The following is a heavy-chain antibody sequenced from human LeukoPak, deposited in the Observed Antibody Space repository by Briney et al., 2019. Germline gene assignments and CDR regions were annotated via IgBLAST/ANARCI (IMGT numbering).Heavy chain of an antibody. CDR3: ARVGGSFRLDAFDI. CDR2: VYSSGSP. D-gene: IGHD1-26*01. Sequence: SETLSLTCTVSGGSISSYFRSWVRQPAGERLEWIGRVYSSGSPNYNPSLKSRITMSIDTSKNQFSLKLNSLTAADTAVYYCARVGGSFRLDAFDIWGQGTMVTVSS. CDR1: GGSISSYF. J-gene: IGHJ3*02. V-gene: IGHV4-4*07.